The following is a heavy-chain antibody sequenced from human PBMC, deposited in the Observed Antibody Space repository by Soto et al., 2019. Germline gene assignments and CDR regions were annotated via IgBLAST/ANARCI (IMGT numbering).Heavy chain of an antibody. CDR2: INPNSGNI. Sequence: FKASGDTFTTYDINWVRQATGHGLEWMGWINPNSGNIGYAQRFQGRVTMTRDTAIRTAYMEVSSLRSDDTAVYYCARGRASGSYYLLDYWGQGTLVTVSS. CDR1: GDTFTTYD. D-gene: IGHD3-10*01. V-gene: IGHV1-8*01. CDR3: ARGRASGSYYLLDY. J-gene: IGHJ4*02.